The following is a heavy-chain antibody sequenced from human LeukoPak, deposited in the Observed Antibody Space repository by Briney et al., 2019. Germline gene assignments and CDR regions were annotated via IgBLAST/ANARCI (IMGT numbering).Heavy chain of an antibody. V-gene: IGHV3-7*01. CDR1: GFTFSNYW. CDR2: IDYQGREK. D-gene: IGHD6-13*01. Sequence: GGSLRLSCEASGFTFSNYWMSWVRQAPGKGLEWVANIDYQGREKWVVDSVKGRFTISRDNTKNLLYLQMYSLRAEDTAVYYCARSSSAGSVDYWGQGTLVTVSS. CDR3: ARSSSAGSVDY. J-gene: IGHJ4*02.